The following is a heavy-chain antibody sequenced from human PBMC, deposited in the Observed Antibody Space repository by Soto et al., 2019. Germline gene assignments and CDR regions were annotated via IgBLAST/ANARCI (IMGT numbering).Heavy chain of an antibody. J-gene: IGHJ4*02. CDR2: IKQDGSEK. Sequence: GGSLRLSCAASGFTFSSYWMSWVRQAPGKGLEWVANIKQDGSEKYYVDSVKGRFTISRDNAKNSLYLQMNSLRAEDTAVYYGASHPYSSSWYAWGQGTLVTVSS. V-gene: IGHV3-7*02. CDR3: ASHPYSSSWYA. CDR1: GFTFSSYW. D-gene: IGHD6-13*01.